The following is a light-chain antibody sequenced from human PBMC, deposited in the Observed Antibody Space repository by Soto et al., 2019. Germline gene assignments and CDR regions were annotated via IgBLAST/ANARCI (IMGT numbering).Light chain of an antibody. CDR3: SSYTSRSTPYL. J-gene: IGLJ1*01. Sequence: QSVLTQPASVSGSPGQSITISCTGTSSDVGGYNYVSWYQQHPGKAPKLMIYEVSNRPSGVSNRFSGSKSGNTASLTISGLQAEGEADYYCSSYTSRSTPYLFGIGTKVTV. CDR1: SSDVGGYNY. CDR2: EVS. V-gene: IGLV2-14*01.